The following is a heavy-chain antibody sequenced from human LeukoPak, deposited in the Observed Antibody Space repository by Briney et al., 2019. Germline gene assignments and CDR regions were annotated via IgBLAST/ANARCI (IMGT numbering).Heavy chain of an antibody. Sequence: SETLSLTCTVSGYSITSAYYWGWIRQPPGKGLEWIGSIYYSGSTYYNPSLKSRVTISVDTSKNQFSLKLSSVTAADTAVYYCARDNIPAGYDYWGQGTLVTVSS. CDR3: ARDNIPAGYDY. D-gene: IGHD6-25*01. CDR2: IYYSGST. V-gene: IGHV4-38-2*02. CDR1: GYSITSAYY. J-gene: IGHJ4*02.